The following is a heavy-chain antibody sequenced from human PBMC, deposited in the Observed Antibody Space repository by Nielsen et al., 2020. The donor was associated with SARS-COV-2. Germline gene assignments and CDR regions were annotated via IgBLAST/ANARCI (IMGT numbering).Heavy chain of an antibody. CDR3: ATRQWPDS. CDR2: IRGSSSHT. V-gene: IGHV3-11*03. Sequence: GESLKISCTASGFTFSDYYMTWIRQAPGKGLEWVSHIRGSSSHTNYADSVKGRFTVSRDNARNSLYLHMNSLRVEDTAVYYCATRQWPDSWGQGTVVTVSS. D-gene: IGHD6-19*01. J-gene: IGHJ4*02. CDR1: GFTFSDYY.